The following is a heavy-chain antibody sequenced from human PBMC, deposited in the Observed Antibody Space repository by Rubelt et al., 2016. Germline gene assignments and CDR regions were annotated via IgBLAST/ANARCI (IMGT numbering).Heavy chain of an antibody. D-gene: IGHD3-3*01. CDR3: ARLSITIFGVVVYYYGMDV. Sequence: QVQLVQSGAEVKKPGASVKVSCKASGYTFTSYDINWVRQATGQGLEWMGWMNPNSGNTGYAQKFQDRVTMTRNTSISTAYMELSSLSSEDTAVYYCARLSITIFGVVVYYYGMDVWGQGTTVTVSS. J-gene: IGHJ6*02. CDR1: GYTFTSYD. CDR2: MNPNSGNT. V-gene: IGHV1-8*01.